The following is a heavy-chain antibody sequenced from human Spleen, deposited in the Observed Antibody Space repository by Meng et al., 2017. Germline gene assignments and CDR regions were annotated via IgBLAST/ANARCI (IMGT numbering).Heavy chain of an antibody. CDR1: GFSFSTHA. Sequence: GGSLRLSCAASGFSFSTHAMSWVRQAPGKGLEWVSSISADGAKTYNADSVKGRFSISRDNQKNVLSLQLNSLRVGDTAIYFCAKLQVVVLNPIDYWGQGTVVTVSS. J-gene: IGHJ4*02. V-gene: IGHV3-23*01. D-gene: IGHD2-15*01. CDR3: AKLQVVVLNPIDY. CDR2: ISADGAKT.